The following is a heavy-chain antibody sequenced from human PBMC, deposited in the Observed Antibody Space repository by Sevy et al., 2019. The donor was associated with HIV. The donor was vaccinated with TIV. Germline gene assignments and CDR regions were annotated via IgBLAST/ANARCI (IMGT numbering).Heavy chain of an antibody. CDR3: ARELIDSSSYYTADF. V-gene: IGHV3-7*01. J-gene: IGHJ4*02. Sequence: GGSLRLSCAASGFTFSSYWMTWVRQAPGKGLEWVGNIKEDGSAKYYVDSVKGRFTISRDNAKNSLYLQMNSLRAEDTALYYCARELIDSSSYYTADFRGLGTLVTVSS. CDR1: GFTFSSYW. D-gene: IGHD3-22*01. CDR2: IKEDGSAK.